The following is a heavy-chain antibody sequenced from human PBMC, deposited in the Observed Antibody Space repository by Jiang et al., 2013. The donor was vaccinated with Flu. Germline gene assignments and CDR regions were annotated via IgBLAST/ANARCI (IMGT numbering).Heavy chain of an antibody. Sequence: AEVKKPGSSVKVSCKASGGTFSTNTINWVRQAPGHGLEWMGGIIPLFGSPNYAHKFQGRVTITAVESTTTAYMELSNLRSDDTAVYYCARASSDCTTSSCPFAYWGQGTLVTVSS. D-gene: IGHD2-2*01. V-gene: IGHV1-69*01. CDR3: ARASSDCTTSSCPFAY. J-gene: IGHJ4*02. CDR1: GGTFSTNT. CDR2: IIPLFGSP.